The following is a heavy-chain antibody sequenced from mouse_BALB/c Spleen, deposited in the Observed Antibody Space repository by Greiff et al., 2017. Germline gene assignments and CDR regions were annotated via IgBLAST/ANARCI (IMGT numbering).Heavy chain of an antibody. V-gene: IGHV5-17*02. J-gene: IGHJ2*01. CDR1: GFTFSSFG. CDR3: ARSKYGKSPYYFDY. D-gene: IGHD2-10*02. CDR2: ISSGSSTI. Sequence: EVQLVESGGGLVQPGGSRKLSCAASGFTFSSFGMHWVRQAPEKGLEWVAYISSGSSTIYYADTVKGRFTISRDNPKNTLFLQMTSLRSEDTAMYYCARSKYGKSPYYFDYWGQGTTLTVSS.